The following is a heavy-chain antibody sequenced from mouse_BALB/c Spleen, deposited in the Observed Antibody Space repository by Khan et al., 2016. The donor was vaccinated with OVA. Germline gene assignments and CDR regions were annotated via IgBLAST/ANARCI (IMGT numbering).Heavy chain of an antibody. CDR1: GYTFTNYG. D-gene: IGHD2-1*01. CDR3: ARDGGNYVIDY. J-gene: IGHJ2*01. V-gene: IGHV9-3*02. Sequence: QIQLVQSGPELKKPGETVKISCKASGYTFTNYGMNWVKQAPGKGLKWMGWINTYTGEPTYAEEFKGRFAFSLETSASTAYLQISNLKNDDTATYFGARDGGNYVIDYWGQGTTLTVSS. CDR2: INTYTGEP.